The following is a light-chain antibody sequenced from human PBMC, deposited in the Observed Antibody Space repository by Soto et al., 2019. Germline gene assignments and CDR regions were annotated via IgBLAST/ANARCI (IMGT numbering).Light chain of an antibody. CDR1: SSDVGRYNY. CDR3: SSSTCSNASV. CDR2: DVS. J-gene: IGLJ1*01. V-gene: IGLV2-14*01. Sequence: QSVLAPPASVSGSPGQSIAISCTGTSSDVGRYNYVSWFQQHPGKAPKLVIYDVSKRLSGVSDRCSGSKSGNTASLCISGLQVEDEVDYNCSSSTCSNASVFGPGATLTVL.